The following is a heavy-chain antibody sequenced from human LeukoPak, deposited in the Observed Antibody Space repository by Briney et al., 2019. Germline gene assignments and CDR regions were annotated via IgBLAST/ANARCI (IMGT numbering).Heavy chain of an antibody. Sequence: PSETLSLTCTVSGGSIGTYCWSWIRQSPGKGLEWIGYIYVTGTRYNPYLQSRVTISVDRSRNQFFQKMSSVTAADTAVYYCARHIGGGIEDMDVWGKGTKVTVSS. D-gene: IGHD3-16*02. V-gene: IGHV4-59*08. J-gene: IGHJ6*03. CDR3: ARHIGGGIEDMDV. CDR2: IYVTGT. CDR1: GGSIGTYC.